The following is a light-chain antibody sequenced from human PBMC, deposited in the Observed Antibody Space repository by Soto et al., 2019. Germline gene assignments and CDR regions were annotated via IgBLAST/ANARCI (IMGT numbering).Light chain of an antibody. CDR3: QHRSNGTPFT. V-gene: IGKV3-11*01. Sequence: EIVLTQSPATLSLSPGERATLSCRASQSVSSYLAWYQQTPGQAPRLLIYDASNRATGIPARFSGSGSGTEFTLTISSLEPEDFEVYYCQHRSNGTPFTFGPGNKVDIK. CDR2: DAS. J-gene: IGKJ3*01. CDR1: QSVSSY.